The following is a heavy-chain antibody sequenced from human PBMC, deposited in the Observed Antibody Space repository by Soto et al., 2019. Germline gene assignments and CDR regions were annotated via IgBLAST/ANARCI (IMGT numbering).Heavy chain of an antibody. Sequence: PGGSLRLSCAASGFTTSYFSLTWVRQAPGKGLEWVATVTKDGSEKFYVDSLKGRITVSRDDPNNSLYLQMNSLRAEDTAVYYCARVNPGSGHYYFDYWGQGTLVTVSS. CDR1: GFTTSYFS. J-gene: IGHJ4*02. CDR3: ARVNPGSGHYYFDY. CDR2: VTKDGSEK. D-gene: IGHD3-22*01. V-gene: IGHV3-7*01.